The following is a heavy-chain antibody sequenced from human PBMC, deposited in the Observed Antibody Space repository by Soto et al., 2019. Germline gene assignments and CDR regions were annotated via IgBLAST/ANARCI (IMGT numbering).Heavy chain of an antibody. V-gene: IGHV4-59*01. J-gene: IGHJ3*01. Sequence: QVQLQESGPGLVKPSETLSLTCTVSSGSIINYYWSWIRQPPGKGLVWLGFIYYSGSNNYNSFLMRRVTMSVDMSRQRLALKLYSVTASDTGVYYCASRLTLATTTVDAFDLWGQGTMVTVSS. D-gene: IGHD4-17*01. CDR1: SGSIINYY. CDR2: IYYSGSN. CDR3: ASRLTLATTTVDAFDL.